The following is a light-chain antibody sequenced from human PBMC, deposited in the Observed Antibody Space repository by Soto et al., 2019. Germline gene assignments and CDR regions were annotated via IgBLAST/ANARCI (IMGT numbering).Light chain of an antibody. CDR2: DAS. CDR3: QQVNVYPST. CDR1: QGISSY. J-gene: IGKJ4*01. Sequence: IQLTQSPSSLSVSVGDRVTITCRASQGISSYLGWYQQKPGKAPNLLIYDASTLHSGVPSRFSGGGSGTDFTLTISSLQPEDFATYYCQQVNVYPSTFGGGTKVEIK. V-gene: IGKV1-9*01.